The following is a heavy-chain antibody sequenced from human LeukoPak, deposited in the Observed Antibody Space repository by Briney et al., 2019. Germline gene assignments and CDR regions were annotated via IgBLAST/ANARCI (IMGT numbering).Heavy chain of an antibody. CDR2: IYYSGST. CDR1: GGSISGYF. Sequence: SDTLSLTCTVSGGSISGYFWSWIRQPPGKELEWIGYIYYSGSTNYNPSLKSRVTISVDTAKNQFSLKLSSVTAADTAVYFCSRWRVPTTTVFYYGMDVWGKGTTVTVTS. V-gene: IGHV4-59*07. J-gene: IGHJ6*04. D-gene: IGHD2/OR15-2a*01. CDR3: SRWRVPTTTVFYYGMDV.